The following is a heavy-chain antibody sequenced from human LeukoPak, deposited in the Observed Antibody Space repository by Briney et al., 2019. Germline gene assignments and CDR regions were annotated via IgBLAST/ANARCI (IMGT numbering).Heavy chain of an antibody. CDR2: IYNSGST. V-gene: IGHV4-61*01. J-gene: IGHJ4*02. D-gene: IGHD3-22*01. CDR3: GRDPSGYFNY. CDR1: GGSVSSGNYY. Sequence: TSETLSLTCTVSGGSVSSGNYYWSWIRQPPGKGLEWIGYIYNSGSTNYNPSLKSRVTISVDTSKNQFSLKLSSITAADTAVYFWGRDPSGYFNYWGQGTLATVSS.